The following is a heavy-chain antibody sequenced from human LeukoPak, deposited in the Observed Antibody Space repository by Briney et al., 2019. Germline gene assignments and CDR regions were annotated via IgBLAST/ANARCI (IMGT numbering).Heavy chain of an antibody. D-gene: IGHD3-22*01. Sequence: PGGSLRLSCAASGFTFSNAWMSWVRQAPGKGLEWVGRIKSKTDGGTTDYAAPVKGRFTISRDDSKNTLYLQMNSLKTEDTAVYYCTTDGPYLGTYYYDSSGYGPPNYWGQGTLVTVSS. CDR1: GFTFSNAW. CDR3: TTDGPYLGTYYYDSSGYGPPNY. CDR2: IKSKTDGGTT. J-gene: IGHJ4*02. V-gene: IGHV3-15*01.